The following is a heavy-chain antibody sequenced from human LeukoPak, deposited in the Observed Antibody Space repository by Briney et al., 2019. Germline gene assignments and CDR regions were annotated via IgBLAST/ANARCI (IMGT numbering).Heavy chain of an antibody. CDR3: ARNYYFDY. J-gene: IGHJ4*02. CDR2: IHYSGST. CDR1: GGSISSDSYY. Sequence: TSQTLSLTCTVSGGSISSDSYYWSWIRQHPGQGLEWIGYIHYSGSTYYNPSLKSRVTISVDTSKNQFSLKLSSVTAADTAVYYCARNYYFDYWGQGTLVTVSS. V-gene: IGHV4-31*03.